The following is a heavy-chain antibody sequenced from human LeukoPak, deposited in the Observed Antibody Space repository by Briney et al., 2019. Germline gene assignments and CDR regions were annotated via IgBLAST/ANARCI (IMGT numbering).Heavy chain of an antibody. CDR3: AKVWYSSEGVLFDP. V-gene: IGHV3-30*02. D-gene: IGHD6-25*01. CDR2: IRYDGSNK. CDR1: GFTFSSYG. Sequence: GGSLRLSCAASGFTFSSYGMHWVRQAPGKGLEWVAFIRYDGSNKYYADSVKGRFTISRDNSKNTLYLQMNSLRAEDTAVYYCAKVWYSSEGVLFDPWGQGTLVTVSS. J-gene: IGHJ5*02.